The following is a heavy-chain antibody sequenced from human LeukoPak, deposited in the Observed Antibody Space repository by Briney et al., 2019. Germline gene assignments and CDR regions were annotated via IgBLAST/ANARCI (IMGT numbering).Heavy chain of an antibody. CDR3: AKELIVVVPAAAYGMDV. CDR1: GFTFSSYA. J-gene: IGHJ6*04. Sequence: GGSLRLSCAASGFTFSSYAMSWVRQAPGQGLEWVSAISGSDATTYYAGSVKGRFTISRDNSKNPLYLQMNSLRAEDTAVYYCAKELIVVVPAAAYGMDVWGKGTTVTVSS. CDR2: ISGSDATT. V-gene: IGHV3-23*01. D-gene: IGHD2-2*01.